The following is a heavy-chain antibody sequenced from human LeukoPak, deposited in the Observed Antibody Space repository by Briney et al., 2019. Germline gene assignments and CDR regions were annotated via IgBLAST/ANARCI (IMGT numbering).Heavy chain of an antibody. D-gene: IGHD6-19*01. CDR2: INPNSGGT. Sequence: GASVKVSCKASGYTFTGYYMHWVRQAPGQGLEWMGRINPNSGGTNYAQKFQGRVTMTRDTSISTAYMELSRLRSDDTAVYYCARVPPNLQWLVHFDYWGQGTLVTVSS. J-gene: IGHJ4*02. V-gene: IGHV1-2*06. CDR3: ARVPPNLQWLVHFDY. CDR1: GYTFTGYY.